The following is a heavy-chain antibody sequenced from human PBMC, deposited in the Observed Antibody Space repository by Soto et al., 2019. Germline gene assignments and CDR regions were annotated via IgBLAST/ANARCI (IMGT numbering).Heavy chain of an antibody. Sequence: SETLSLTCTVSGGSISSGGYYWSWIRQHPGKGLEWIGYIYYSGSTYYNPSLKSRVTISVDTSKNQFSLKLSSVTAADTAVYYCAREVVVAATLDYWGQGTRVNVSS. J-gene: IGHJ4*02. V-gene: IGHV4-31*03. CDR2: IYYSGST. CDR1: GGSISSGGYY. D-gene: IGHD2-15*01. CDR3: AREVVVAATLDY.